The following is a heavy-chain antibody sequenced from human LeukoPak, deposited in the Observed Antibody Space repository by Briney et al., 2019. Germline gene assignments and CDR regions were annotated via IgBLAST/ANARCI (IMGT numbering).Heavy chain of an antibody. Sequence: GGSLRLSCAASGITFSSYGMHWVRQAPGKGLEWVAVIWYDGSDKYYVDSVKGRFTISRDNSKNTLYLQMNSLGAEDTAFYYCARESRDAFDIWGQGTMVTVSS. CDR2: IWYDGSDK. J-gene: IGHJ3*02. V-gene: IGHV3-33*01. CDR3: ARESRDAFDI. CDR1: GITFSSYG.